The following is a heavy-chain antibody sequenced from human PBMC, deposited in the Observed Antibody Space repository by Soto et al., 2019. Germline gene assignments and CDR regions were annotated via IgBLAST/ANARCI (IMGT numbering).Heavy chain of an antibody. Sequence: LESGAEVKEPGSSGRVSCQVSGSTFNNFAFSWVRQAPGHGPEWMGGIVVDSNTAEYSQRFQDRVTITADTSTDTLYMELGSLTFEDTAVYYCARAIKRWEVNYYFDFWGQGTLVTVSS. CDR2: IVVDSNTA. J-gene: IGHJ4*02. CDR1: GSTFNNFA. D-gene: IGHD1-26*01. V-gene: IGHV1-69*06. CDR3: ARAIKRWEVNYYFDF.